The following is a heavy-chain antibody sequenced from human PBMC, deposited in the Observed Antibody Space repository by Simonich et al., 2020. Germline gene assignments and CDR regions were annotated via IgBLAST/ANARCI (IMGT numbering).Heavy chain of an antibody. CDR1: GYSISSGYY. Sequence: QVQLQESGPGLVKPSETLSLTCAVSGYSISSGYYWGWIRQPPGKGLEWIGSIYHSGSTYYNPSLKSRVTISVDTSKNQFSLKLSSVTAADTAVYYCARVGYSNYYYYGMDVWGQGTTFTVSS. CDR3: ARVGYSNYYYYGMDV. J-gene: IGHJ6*02. D-gene: IGHD6-13*01. V-gene: IGHV4-38-2*01. CDR2: IYHSGST.